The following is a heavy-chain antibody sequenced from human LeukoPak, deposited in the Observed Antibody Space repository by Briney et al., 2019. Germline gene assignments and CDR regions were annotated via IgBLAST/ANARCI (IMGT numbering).Heavy chain of an antibody. CDR3: ARQGHSSGWHFDY. Sequence: GESLKISCKGSGYSFTSYWISWVRQMPGKGLEWTGRIDPSDSYTNYSPSFQGHVTISADKSISTAYLQWSSLKASDTAMYYCARQGHSSGWHFDYWGQGTLVTVSS. J-gene: IGHJ4*02. CDR2: IDPSDSYT. CDR1: GYSFTSYW. D-gene: IGHD6-19*01. V-gene: IGHV5-10-1*01.